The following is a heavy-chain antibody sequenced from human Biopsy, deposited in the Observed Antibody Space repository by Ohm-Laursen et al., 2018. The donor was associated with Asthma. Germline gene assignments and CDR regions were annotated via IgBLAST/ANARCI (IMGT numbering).Heavy chain of an antibody. CDR1: GTHFGSYN. CDR3: SRDTPGYYFDI. J-gene: IGHJ4*02. Sequence: SLRLSCSASGTHFGSYNMHWARQAPGKGLEWVAVITFDGSTQHYGDSVKGRFTISRDNSKNMLFLQMNSLRAEDTAVYYCSRDTPGYYFDIWGQGTLVTVSS. CDR2: ITFDGSTQ. V-gene: IGHV3-30-3*01.